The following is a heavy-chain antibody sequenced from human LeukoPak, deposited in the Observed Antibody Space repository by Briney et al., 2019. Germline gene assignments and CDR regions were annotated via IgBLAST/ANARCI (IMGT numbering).Heavy chain of an antibody. CDR1: GGSFSNYY. J-gene: IGHJ2*01. CDR3: ARSIAAARDWYFDL. V-gene: IGHV4-34*01. Sequence: SETLSLTCAVYGGSFSNYYWSWIRQPPGKGLEWIGEINHSGSTNYNPSLKSRVTISVDTSKNEFSLKLSSVTAADTAVYYCARSIAAARDWYFDLWGRGTLVTVSS. CDR2: INHSGST. D-gene: IGHD6-13*01.